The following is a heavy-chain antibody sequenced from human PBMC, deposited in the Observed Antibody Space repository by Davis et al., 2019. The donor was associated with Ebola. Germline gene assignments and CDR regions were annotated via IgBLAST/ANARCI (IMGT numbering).Heavy chain of an antibody. V-gene: IGHV1-69*13. D-gene: IGHD1/OR15-1a*01. Sequence: SVQVSCKASGGTFSNYAIHWVRQAPGQGLEWLGGIAPIFRTPYYAQKFRGKITITADESTRIVYMELSRLTTEDTAVYYCARNENKGAYNYWGQGTLVTVSS. CDR2: IAPIFRTP. CDR3: ARNENKGAYNY. CDR1: GGTFSNYA. J-gene: IGHJ4*02.